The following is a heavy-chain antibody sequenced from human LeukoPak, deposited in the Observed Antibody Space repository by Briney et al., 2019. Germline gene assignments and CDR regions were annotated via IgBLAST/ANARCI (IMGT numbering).Heavy chain of an antibody. CDR1: GYSFVTSD. D-gene: IGHD6-19*01. CDR3: VRSLAVDGTRAY. Sequence: ASVNVSCKTSGYSFVTSDTNWVRQAAGQGLEWMGWMNPLSGNTGYAQKFQGRVTMTRTTSTGTAYMDLSSLRSEDTAVYYCVRSLAVDGTRAYWGQGTLVTVSS. V-gene: IGHV1-8*01. J-gene: IGHJ1*01. CDR2: MNPLSGNT.